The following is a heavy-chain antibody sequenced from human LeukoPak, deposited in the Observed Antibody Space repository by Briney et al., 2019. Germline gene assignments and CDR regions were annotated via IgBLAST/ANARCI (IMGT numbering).Heavy chain of an antibody. V-gene: IGHV4-38-2*02. Sequence: VRASETLSLTCTVSGYSITSGHYWGWIRQPPGKGLEWIGSIYHSGSTYYNPSLKRRVTISVDTSKRQFSLRLNSVTAAGTAVYYCARDADPTAYYGSGSSIDYWGQGTLVTVSS. CDR3: ARDADPTAYYGSGSSIDY. CDR1: GYSITSGHY. D-gene: IGHD3-10*01. J-gene: IGHJ4*02. CDR2: IYHSGST.